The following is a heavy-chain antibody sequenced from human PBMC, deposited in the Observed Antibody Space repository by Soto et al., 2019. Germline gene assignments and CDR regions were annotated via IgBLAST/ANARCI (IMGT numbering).Heavy chain of an antibody. CDR1: GGSISSSSYY. V-gene: IGHV4-39*01. D-gene: IGHD3-10*01. Sequence: PSETLSLTCTVSGGSISSSSYYWGWIRQSPGKGLEWIGSFYYSGSTYYSPSLRSRVTVSGDTSRKQISLRLSSVTAADTAVYYCARIRGPGVLQYYFDYWGQGTLVTVSS. CDR3: ARIRGPGVLQYYFDY. CDR2: FYYSGST. J-gene: IGHJ4*02.